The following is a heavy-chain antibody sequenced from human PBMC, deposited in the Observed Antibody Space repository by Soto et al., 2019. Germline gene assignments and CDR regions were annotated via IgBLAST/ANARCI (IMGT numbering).Heavy chain of an antibody. Sequence: GESLKISCKVSGYTFTRYWIGWVRQMPEKGLEWMGIIYPSDSDTRYSPSFQGQVTISVDKSISTAYLQWSSLKASDSAMYYCARHWDKDYLDYWGQGTMVTSSS. CDR1: GYTFTRYW. CDR3: ARHWDKDYLDY. V-gene: IGHV5-51*01. CDR2: IYPSDSDT. J-gene: IGHJ4*01. D-gene: IGHD1-26*01.